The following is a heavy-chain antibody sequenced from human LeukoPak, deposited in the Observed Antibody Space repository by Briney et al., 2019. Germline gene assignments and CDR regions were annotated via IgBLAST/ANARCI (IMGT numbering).Heavy chain of an antibody. CDR1: GFTFSSFW. Sequence: GGSLRLSCAASGFTFSSFWMSWVRQAPGKGLEWVANIKQDGSEKYYVDSVKGRFTISRDNAKNSLYLQMNSLRAEDTAVYYCAKTLWFGESYYFDYWGQGTLVTVSS. D-gene: IGHD3-10*01. CDR2: IKQDGSEK. V-gene: IGHV3-7*03. CDR3: AKTLWFGESYYFDY. J-gene: IGHJ4*02.